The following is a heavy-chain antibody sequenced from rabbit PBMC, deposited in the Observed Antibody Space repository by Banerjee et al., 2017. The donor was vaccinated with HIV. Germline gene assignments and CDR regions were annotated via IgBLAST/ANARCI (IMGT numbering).Heavy chain of an antibody. J-gene: IGHJ4*01. Sequence: QQQLEESGGGLVKPEGSLTLTCKGSGFTLSNCYYMCWFRQAPGKGPEWIACIYSTSGTTWYASWVNGRFTISKTSSTTVTLQMTSLTVADTATYFCARDEQASGGYVFNLWGQGTLVTVS. CDR1: GFTLSNCYY. CDR3: ARDEQASGGYVFNL. D-gene: IGHD1-1*01. V-gene: IGHV1S45*01. CDR2: IYSTSGTT.